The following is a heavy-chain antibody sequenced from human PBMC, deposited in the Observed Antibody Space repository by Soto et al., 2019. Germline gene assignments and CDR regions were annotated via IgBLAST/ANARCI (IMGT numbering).Heavy chain of an antibody. D-gene: IGHD3-22*01. CDR2: TYYSGAT. J-gene: IGHJ3*02. Sequence: SETLSLTCTVSGGSINSYYWSWIRQPPGKGLEWTGYTYYSGATNYNPSLKSRVTISVDTSKNQFSLKLSSVTAADTAVYYCARAHYYDSSGFNGAFDIWGQGTMVT. CDR3: ARAHYYDSSGFNGAFDI. V-gene: IGHV4-59*01. CDR1: GGSINSYY.